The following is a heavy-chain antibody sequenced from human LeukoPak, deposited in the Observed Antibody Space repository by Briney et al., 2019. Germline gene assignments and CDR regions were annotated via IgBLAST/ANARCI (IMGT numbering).Heavy chain of an antibody. CDR3: ARAGSRGWYGEY. J-gene: IGHJ4*02. V-gene: IGHV4-59*12. CDR1: GGSINSYY. Sequence: PSETLSLTCSVSGGSINSYYWQWIRQPPGKGLEWIGYISYHGNTNYSPSLKSRVTMSVDTSKNQFSLNLMSVTVADTAVYYCARAGSRGWYGEYWGQGTLVTVSS. D-gene: IGHD6-19*01. CDR2: ISYHGNT.